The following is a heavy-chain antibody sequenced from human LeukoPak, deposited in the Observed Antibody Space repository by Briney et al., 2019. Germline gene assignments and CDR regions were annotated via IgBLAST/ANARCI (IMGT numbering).Heavy chain of an antibody. V-gene: IGHV1-69*04. CDR3: ARDNGGMSDY. CDR2: IIPILGIA. D-gene: IGHD4-23*01. Sequence: VASVTVSCKASGGTFSSYTISWVRQAPGQGLEWMGRIIPILGIANYAQKFQGRVTITADKSTSTAYMELSSVRSEDKAVYYCARDNGGMSDYWGQGTLVTVSS. J-gene: IGHJ4*02. CDR1: GGTFSSYT.